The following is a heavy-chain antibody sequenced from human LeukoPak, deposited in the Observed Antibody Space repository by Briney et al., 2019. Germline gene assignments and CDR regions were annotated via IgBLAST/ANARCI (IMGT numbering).Heavy chain of an antibody. V-gene: IGHV5-51*01. CDR3: AFSLGDGSGSSFNWFDS. CDR1: GYSFTSYW. J-gene: IGHJ5*01. D-gene: IGHD3-10*01. CDR2: IYPGDSDT. Sequence: GESLKISCKGSGYSFTSYWIGWVRQMPGKGLEWMGIIYPGDSDTRYSPSFQGQVTISADKSISTVYLQWNSLKASDTAMYYCAFSLGDGSGSSFNWFDSWGQGTLVTVSS.